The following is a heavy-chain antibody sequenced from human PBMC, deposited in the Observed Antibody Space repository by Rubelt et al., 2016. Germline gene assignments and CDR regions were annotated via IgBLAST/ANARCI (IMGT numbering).Heavy chain of an antibody. V-gene: IGHV3-33*01. J-gene: IGHJ4*02. Sequence: QAPGKGLEWVAVVWYDGSNKYYADSVKGRFTISRDNSKNTLYLQMNSLRAEDTAVYYCARDISWYEDYWGQGTLVTVSS. D-gene: IGHD6-13*01. CDR2: VWYDGSNK. CDR3: ARDISWYEDY.